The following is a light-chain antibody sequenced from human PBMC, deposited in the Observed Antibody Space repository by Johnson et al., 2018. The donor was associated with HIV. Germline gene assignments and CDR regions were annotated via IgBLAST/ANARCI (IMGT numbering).Light chain of an antibody. V-gene: IGLV1-51*01. CDR3: GTWDSSLSAYV. J-gene: IGLJ1*01. Sequence: QSVLTQPPSVSAAPGQTVTISCSGSSSNVGSSFVSWYRQVPGTAPKLLIYANNTRPSGIPDRFSGSKSGTSATLGITGLQTGDEADYYCGTWDSSLSAYVFGTGTKVTVL. CDR2: ANN. CDR1: SSNVGSSF.